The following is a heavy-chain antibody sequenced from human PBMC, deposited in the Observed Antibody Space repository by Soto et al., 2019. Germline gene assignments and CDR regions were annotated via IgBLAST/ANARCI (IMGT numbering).Heavy chain of an antibody. Sequence: PSETLSLTCSVSGGSISSGYYYWSWIRQPPGKGLEWIGNIYYSGNTYYNPSLKSRLIISIDTSKNQFSLKVGSVTAADTAIYYCARESGFCSTRCYRNNYFDPWGQGALVTVSS. V-gene: IGHV4-30-4*01. J-gene: IGHJ5*02. CDR3: ARESGFCSTRCYRNNYFDP. D-gene: IGHD2-2*02. CDR2: IYYSGNT. CDR1: GGSISSGYYY.